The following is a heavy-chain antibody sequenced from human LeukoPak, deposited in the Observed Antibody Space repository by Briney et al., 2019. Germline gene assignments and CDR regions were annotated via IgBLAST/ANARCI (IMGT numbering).Heavy chain of an antibody. CDR2: IKQDGSEK. CDR1: GLTFSNYD. CDR3: ARDRGDYFDY. Sequence: GGSLRLSCAASGLTFSNYDMHWVRQAARKGLEWVANIKQDGSEKYYVDSVKGRFTISRDNAKNSLYLQVNSLRAEDTAVYYCARDRGDYFDYWGQGTLVTVSS. D-gene: IGHD3-10*01. V-gene: IGHV3-7*01. J-gene: IGHJ4*02.